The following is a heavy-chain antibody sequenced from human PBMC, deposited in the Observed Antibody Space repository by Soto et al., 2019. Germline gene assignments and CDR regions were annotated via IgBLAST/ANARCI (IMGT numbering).Heavy chain of an antibody. Sequence: QVQLVGSGGGLVKPGGSLRLSCAASGFTFSDYYMSWVRQAPGKGLEWVSYISSSGSSLYYADSVKGRFTISRDNAQNSLYLQMNRLRAEDTALYYCARLSAHDAFDIWGQGTMVTVSS. CDR3: ARLSAHDAFDI. J-gene: IGHJ3*02. CDR1: GFTFSDYY. V-gene: IGHV3-11*01. CDR2: ISSSGSSL.